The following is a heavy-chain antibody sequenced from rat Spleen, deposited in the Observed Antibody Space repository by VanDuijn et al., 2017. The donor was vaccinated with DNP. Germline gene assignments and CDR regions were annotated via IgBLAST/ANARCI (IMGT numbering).Heavy chain of an antibody. CDR2: INTGGDNT. Sequence: EVQLVESGGGLVQPGRSLRLSCTASGFTFSDFGMAWVRQTPTKGLEWVASINTGGDNTYYGDSVKGRFTISRDNAKSTLYLQMDSLRSEDTATYYCTTSGSAGFVYWGQGTLVTVSS. J-gene: IGHJ3*01. CDR1: GFTFSDFG. D-gene: IGHD5-1*01. V-gene: IGHV5S13*01. CDR3: TTSGSAGFVY.